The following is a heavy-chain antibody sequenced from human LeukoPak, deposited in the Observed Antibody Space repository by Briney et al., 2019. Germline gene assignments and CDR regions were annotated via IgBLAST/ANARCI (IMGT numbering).Heavy chain of an antibody. V-gene: IGHV4-31*03. Sequence: SQTLSLTCTVSGGSINSGGYYWSWIRQHPGKGLEWVGYVYYSGSTNYNPSLKSRSSISVDTSKNQFSLKLSSVTAADTAVYYCARAPRWMVRGVISRGWFDPWGQGTLVTVSS. CDR2: VYYSGST. CDR1: GGSINSGGYY. D-gene: IGHD3-10*01. CDR3: ARAPRWMVRGVISRGWFDP. J-gene: IGHJ5*02.